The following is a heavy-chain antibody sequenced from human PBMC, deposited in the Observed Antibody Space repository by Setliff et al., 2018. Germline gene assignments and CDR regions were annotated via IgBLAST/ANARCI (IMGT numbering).Heavy chain of an antibody. J-gene: IGHJ3*02. CDR1: GGTFSSYA. Sequence: SVKVSCKASGGTFSSYAISWVRQAPGQGLEWMGGIIPILGIANYAQKFQGRVTITADKSTSTAYMELSSLRSEDTAVYYCARDTIQDAFDIWGQGTMVTVSS. CDR3: ARDTIQDAFDI. D-gene: IGHD3-3*01. V-gene: IGHV1-69*10. CDR2: IIPILGIA.